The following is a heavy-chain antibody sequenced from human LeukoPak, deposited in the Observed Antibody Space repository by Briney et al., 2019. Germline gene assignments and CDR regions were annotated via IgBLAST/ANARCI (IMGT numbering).Heavy chain of an antibody. CDR3: ARLVSRETDILPPYYYYMDV. CDR1: GGSIRSSNDY. D-gene: IGHD2-21*02. J-gene: IGHJ6*03. Sequence: SETLSLTCNVSGGSIRSSNDYWGWVRQSPETGLEWIGIVYYTGTTFSNPSLTSRVTISVDTSKRQFSLKMTSVTAADTGIYYCARLVSRETDILPPYYYYMDVWGEGTTVTVSS. V-gene: IGHV4-39*01. CDR2: VYYTGTT.